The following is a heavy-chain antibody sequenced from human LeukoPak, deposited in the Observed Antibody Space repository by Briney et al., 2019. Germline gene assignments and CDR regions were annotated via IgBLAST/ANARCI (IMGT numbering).Heavy chain of an antibody. J-gene: IGHJ6*02. CDR1: GGSISSYY. V-gene: IGHV4-34*01. Sequence: SETLSLTCTVSGGSISSYYWSWIRQPPGKGLEWIGEINHSGSTNYNPSLKSRVTISVDTSKNQFSLKLSSVTAADTAVYYCAIRYCSGGSCVMDVWGQGTTVTVSS. CDR2: INHSGST. CDR3: AIRYCSGGSCVMDV. D-gene: IGHD2-15*01.